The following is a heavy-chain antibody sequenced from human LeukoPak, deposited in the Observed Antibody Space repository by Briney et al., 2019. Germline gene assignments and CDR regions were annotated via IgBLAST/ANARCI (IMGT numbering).Heavy chain of an antibody. Sequence: ASVKVSCKASGGTFSSYAISWVRQAPGQGLEWMGGIIPIFGTANYAQKFQGRVTITADESTSTAYMELSSLRSEDTAVYYCATPSHYDTLAYGMDVWGQGTTVTVSS. CDR3: ATPSHYDTLAYGMDV. V-gene: IGHV1-69*13. J-gene: IGHJ6*02. D-gene: IGHD3-9*01. CDR1: GGTFSSYA. CDR2: IIPIFGTA.